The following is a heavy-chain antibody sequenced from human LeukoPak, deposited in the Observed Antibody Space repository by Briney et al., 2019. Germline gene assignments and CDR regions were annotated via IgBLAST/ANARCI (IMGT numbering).Heavy chain of an antibody. J-gene: IGHJ4*02. V-gene: IGHV3-74*01. CDR1: GFSFSGHW. CDR2: ISPTGSTT. Sequence: GGSLRLSCIASGFSFSGHWMHWARQLPGKGLVWVSRISPTGSTTSYADSVKGRFTVSRDNAKNTLYLQVNNLRAEDTAVYYCARARWIQLWSDYWGQGTLVTVSS. CDR3: ARARWIQLWSDY. D-gene: IGHD5-18*01.